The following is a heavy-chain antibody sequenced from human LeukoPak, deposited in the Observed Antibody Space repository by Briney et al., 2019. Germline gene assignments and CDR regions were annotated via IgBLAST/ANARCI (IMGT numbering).Heavy chain of an antibody. J-gene: IGHJ6*03. D-gene: IGHD3-22*01. CDR1: GGSVSSGTYY. V-gene: IGHV4-61*01. CDR3: ARDEDNSGRYYYYMDV. CDR2: IYHSGST. Sequence: SETLSLTCTVSGGSVSSGTYYWNWIRQPPGKGLEWIGYIYHSGSTNYNPSLKSRATISVDTSKNRFSLKLSYVTAADTAVYYCARDEDNSGRYYYYMDVWGKGTTVTVSS.